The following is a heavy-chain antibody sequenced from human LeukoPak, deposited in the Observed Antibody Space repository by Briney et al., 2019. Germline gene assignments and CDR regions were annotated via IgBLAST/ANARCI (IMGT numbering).Heavy chain of an antibody. CDR2: FDPEDGET. Sequence: ASVKVSCKVSGYTLTELSMHWVRQAPGKGLEWMGGFDPEDGETLYAQNFQGRVTMTEDTSTDTAYMELSSLRSEDTAVYYCARGSLLYCSGGSCYGLGFDYWGQGTLVTVSS. V-gene: IGHV1-24*01. CDR1: GYTLTELS. J-gene: IGHJ4*02. D-gene: IGHD2-15*01. CDR3: ARGSLLYCSGGSCYGLGFDY.